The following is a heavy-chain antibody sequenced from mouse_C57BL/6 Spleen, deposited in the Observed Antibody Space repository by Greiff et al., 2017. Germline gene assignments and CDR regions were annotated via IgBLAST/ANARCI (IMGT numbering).Heavy chain of an antibody. J-gene: IGHJ4*01. V-gene: IGHV1-54*01. D-gene: IGHD2-5*01. CDR1: GYAFTNYL. Sequence: QVQLQQSGAELVRPGTSVKVSCKASGYAFTNYLIEWVKQRPGKGLEWIGVINPGSGGTNYNEKFKGKATLTADKSSSTAYMQLISLSSEDSAVYFCARDSNYELDYAMDYWGQGTSVTVSS. CDR3: ARDSNYELDYAMDY. CDR2: INPGSGGT.